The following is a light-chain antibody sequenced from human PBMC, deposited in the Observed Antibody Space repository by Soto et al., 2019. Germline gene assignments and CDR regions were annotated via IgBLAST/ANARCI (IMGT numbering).Light chain of an antibody. J-gene: IGKJ1*01. CDR2: WGS. Sequence: DIVMTQSPDSLAVSLGERATINCRSSQSVLYSSTNERNLAWYQQKPGQPPKLLIYWGSTRDSGVPDRFSGSGSATDFTLTITSLQAEDVAIYYCQQYYKAPWTFGQGTKVEIK. V-gene: IGKV4-1*01. CDR3: QQYYKAPWT. CDR1: QSVLYSSTNERN.